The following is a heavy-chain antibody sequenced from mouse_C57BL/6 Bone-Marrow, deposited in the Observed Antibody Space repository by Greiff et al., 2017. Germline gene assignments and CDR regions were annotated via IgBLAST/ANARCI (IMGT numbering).Heavy chain of an antibody. CDR2: INPNNGGT. D-gene: IGHD4-1*01. J-gene: IGHJ2*01. Sequence: VQLQQSGPELVKPGASVKISCKASGYTFTDYYMNWVKQSHGKSLEWIGDINPNNGGTSYNQKFKGKATLTVDKSSSTAYMELRSLTSEDSAFYYCARERTGSFDYWGQGTTLTVSS. V-gene: IGHV1-26*01. CDR1: GYTFTDYY. CDR3: ARERTGSFDY.